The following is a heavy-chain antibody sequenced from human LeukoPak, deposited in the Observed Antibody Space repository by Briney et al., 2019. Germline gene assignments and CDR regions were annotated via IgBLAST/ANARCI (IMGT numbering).Heavy chain of an antibody. Sequence: GGSLRLPCAASGFTFSNYTMSWVRQAPGKGLEWVSAINYSGGSTNYADSVRGRFTISRDNSKNTLYLQMNSLRAEDTAVYYCAKAPSDSSWYLWGYWGQGTLVTVSS. V-gene: IGHV3-23*01. CDR3: AKAPSDSSWYLWGY. CDR2: INYSGGST. CDR1: GFTFSNYT. D-gene: IGHD6-13*01. J-gene: IGHJ4*02.